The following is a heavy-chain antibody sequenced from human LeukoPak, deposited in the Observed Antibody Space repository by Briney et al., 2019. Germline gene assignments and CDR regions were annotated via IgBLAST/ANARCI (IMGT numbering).Heavy chain of an antibody. J-gene: IGHJ4*02. V-gene: IGHV3-23*01. CDR3: AKRGVVIRVILVGFHKEAYYFDS. Sequence: GGSLRLSCAVSGLTLSNYGMSWVRQAPGRGLEWVAGISGSGGGTNYADSVKGRFTISRENPKNTLYLQMKSLRAEDTAVYFCAKRGVVIRVILVGFHKEAYYFDSWGQGALVTVSS. CDR2: ISGSGGGT. CDR1: GLTLSNYG. D-gene: IGHD3-22*01.